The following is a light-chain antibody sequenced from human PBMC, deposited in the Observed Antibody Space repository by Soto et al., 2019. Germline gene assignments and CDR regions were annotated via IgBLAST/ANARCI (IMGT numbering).Light chain of an antibody. V-gene: IGKV1-39*01. Sequence: DIQMTQSPSSLSASVGDRVTITCRASQSISSYLNWYQQKPGKAPKLLIYAASSLQSGVPSRFSCSGSGTDFPLTISSLQPEDFATYYCQQSYSTLPLPFGGGTKVEIK. CDR1: QSISSY. CDR3: QQSYSTLPLP. CDR2: AAS. J-gene: IGKJ4*01.